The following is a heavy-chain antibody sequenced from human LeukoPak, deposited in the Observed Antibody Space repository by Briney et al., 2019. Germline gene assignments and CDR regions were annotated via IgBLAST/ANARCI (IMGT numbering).Heavy chain of an antibody. V-gene: IGHV3-21*01. CDR1: GFTFSSYS. J-gene: IGHJ2*01. CDR3: AKDGPYCGGITCYFRYFDL. CDR2: ISSSSSYI. D-gene: IGHD2-21*01. Sequence: PGGSLRLSCAASGFTFSSYSMNWVRQAPGKGLEWVSSISSSSSYIYYADSVKGRFTISRDNAKNSLYLQMNSLRPDDTAVYYCAKDGPYCGGITCYFRYFDLWGRGTLVTVSS.